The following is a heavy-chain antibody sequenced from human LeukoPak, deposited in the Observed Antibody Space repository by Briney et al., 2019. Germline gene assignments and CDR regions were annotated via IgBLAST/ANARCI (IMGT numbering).Heavy chain of an antibody. Sequence: SETLSLTCAVSGGSISSSNWWSWVRQPPGKGLEWIGEIYHSGSTNYNPSLKSRVTISVDKSKNQFSLKLSSVTAADTAVYYCARGLHYDSSGYYYVRAFDIWGRGTMVTVSS. CDR3: ARGLHYDSSGYYYVRAFDI. CDR1: GGSISSSNW. CDR2: IYHSGST. J-gene: IGHJ3*02. D-gene: IGHD3-22*01. V-gene: IGHV4-4*02.